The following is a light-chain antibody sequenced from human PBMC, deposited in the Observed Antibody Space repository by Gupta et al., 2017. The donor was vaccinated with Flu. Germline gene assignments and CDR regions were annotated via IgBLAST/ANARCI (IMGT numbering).Light chain of an antibody. J-gene: IGKJ1*01. Sequence: DIVLTHSPLSLAFTPGEPASISCRSSQTLLHSNGYKYLDWYLQKPGQSPQLLIYLGSNRASGVPDRFSGSGSGTDFTLKISRVEAEDVGVYYCRQALQAPATFGQGTKMEIK. V-gene: IGKV2-28*01. CDR2: LGS. CDR3: RQALQAPAT. CDR1: QTLLHSNGYKY.